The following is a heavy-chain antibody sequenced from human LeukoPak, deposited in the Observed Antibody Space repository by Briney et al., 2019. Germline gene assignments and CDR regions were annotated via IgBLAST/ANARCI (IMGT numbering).Heavy chain of an antibody. J-gene: IGHJ1*01. CDR1: GFTFISYS. CDR2: ISSSSRYI. D-gene: IGHD2-15*01. V-gene: IGHV3-21*01. CDR3: ARAGYCSGGSCYGTAEYFQH. Sequence: GGSLRLSCAASGFTFISYSMNWVRQAPGKGLDWVSSISSSSRYIYYADSVKGRFTISRDNAKNSLYLQMNSLRAEDTAVYYCARAGYCSGGSCYGTAEYFQHWGQGTLVTVSS.